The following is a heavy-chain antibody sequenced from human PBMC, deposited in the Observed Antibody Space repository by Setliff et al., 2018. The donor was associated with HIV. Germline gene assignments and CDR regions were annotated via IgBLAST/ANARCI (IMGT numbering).Heavy chain of an antibody. CDR3: ARSDSYCAGDCYGVDGVDAFDI. V-gene: IGHV4-38-2*01. Sequence: SETLSLTCAVSGYSISSGCYWGWIRQPPGKGLEWIGSMYHTGSTYYSPSLNSRFTISVDTSKNQFSLKLRSVTAADTAVYYCARSDSYCAGDCYGVDGVDAFDIWGQGTMVTVS. J-gene: IGHJ3*02. CDR2: MYHTGST. D-gene: IGHD2-21*02. CDR1: GYSISSGCY.